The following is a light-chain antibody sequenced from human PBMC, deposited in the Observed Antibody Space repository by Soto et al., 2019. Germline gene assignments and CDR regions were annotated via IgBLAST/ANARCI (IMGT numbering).Light chain of an antibody. J-gene: IGLJ7*01. CDR2: EVS. CDR3: SSYTSSSGV. V-gene: IGLV2-14*01. CDR1: SSDVGGYNY. Sequence: QSALTQPASVSGSPGQSITISCTGTSSDVGGYNYVSWYQQHPGKAPKLMIYEVSNRPSGVSNRFSGSKSGNTASLTISGLQAVDEADYYCSSYTSSSGVFGTGTQLTVL.